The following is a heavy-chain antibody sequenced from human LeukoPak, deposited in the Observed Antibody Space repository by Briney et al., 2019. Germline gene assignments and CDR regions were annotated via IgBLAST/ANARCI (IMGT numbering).Heavy chain of an antibody. J-gene: IGHJ4*02. CDR1: GGSISSSSYY. V-gene: IGHV4-39*01. CDR3: ARLGLLWFGELSTFDY. CDR2: IYYSGST. D-gene: IGHD3-10*01. Sequence: PSETLPLTCTVSGGSISSSSYYWGWIRQPPGKGLEWIGSIYYSGSTYYNPSLKSRVTISVDTSKNQFSLKLSSVTAADTAVYYCARLGLLWFGELSTFDYWGQGTLVTVSS.